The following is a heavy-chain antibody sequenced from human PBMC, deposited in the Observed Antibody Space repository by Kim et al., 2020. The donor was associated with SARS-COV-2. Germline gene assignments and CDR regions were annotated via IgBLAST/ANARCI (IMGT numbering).Heavy chain of an antibody. CDR3: ARGVAAAGQHEFDY. J-gene: IGHJ4*02. CDR2: IYYSGST. D-gene: IGHD6-13*01. V-gene: IGHV4-61*01. Sequence: SETLSLTCTVSGGSVSSGSYYWSWIRQPPGKGLEWIGYIYYSGSTNYKPSLKSRVTISVDTSKNQFSLKLSSVTAADTAVYYCARGVAAAGQHEFDYWGQGTLVTVSS. CDR1: GGSVSSGSYY.